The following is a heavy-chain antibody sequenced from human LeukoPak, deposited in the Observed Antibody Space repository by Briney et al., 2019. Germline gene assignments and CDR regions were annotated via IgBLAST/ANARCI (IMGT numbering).Heavy chain of an antibody. Sequence: SETLSLTCTVSGDSISSGDYYWSWIRQPAGKGLEWIGRISSSGSTNYNPSLKSRVTISVDTSKNQFSLKLSSVTAADTAVYYCARDWYYYDSSGPRGHYWGQGTLVTVSS. V-gene: IGHV4-61*02. CDR3: ARDWYYYDSSGPRGHY. J-gene: IGHJ4*02. CDR1: GDSISSGDYY. CDR2: ISSSGST. D-gene: IGHD3-22*01.